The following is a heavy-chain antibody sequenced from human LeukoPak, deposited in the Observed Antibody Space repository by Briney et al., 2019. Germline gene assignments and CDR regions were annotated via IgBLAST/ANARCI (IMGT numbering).Heavy chain of an antibody. J-gene: IGHJ5*02. CDR3: ARVVRTFSSGWYHWFDP. D-gene: IGHD6-19*01. Sequence: SETLSLTCTVSGGSISSYYWSWIRQPPGKGLEWIGYISYSGSTNYNPSLKSRVTISVDTSKNRFSLKLSSVTAADTAVYYCARVVRTFSSGWYHWFDPWGQGTLVTVSS. V-gene: IGHV4-59*01. CDR2: ISYSGST. CDR1: GGSISSYY.